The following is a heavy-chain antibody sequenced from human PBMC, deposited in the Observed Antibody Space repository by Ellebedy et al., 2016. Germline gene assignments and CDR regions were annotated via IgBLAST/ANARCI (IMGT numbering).Heavy chain of an antibody. D-gene: IGHD5-18*01. V-gene: IGHV3-21*01. CDR2: ITYSGSL. J-gene: IGHJ6*01. CDR3: ARAHSDMVTHYYGMDV. Sequence: GGSLRLSCAASGFTFTSYTMVWVRQAPGKGLEWVSSITYSGSLFHADSVRGRFTISRDNAKNSLSLQMSSMRVEDTAVYYCARAHSDMVTHYYGMDVWGQGTTVTVSS. CDR1: GFTFTSYT.